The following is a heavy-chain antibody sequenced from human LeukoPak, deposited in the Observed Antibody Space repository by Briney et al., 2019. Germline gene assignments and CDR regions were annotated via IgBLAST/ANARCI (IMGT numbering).Heavy chain of an antibody. CDR2: ISSSSSYI. J-gene: IGHJ3*02. Sequence: GGSPRLSCAASGFTFSSYSMNWVRQAPGKGLEWVSSISSSSSYIYYADSVKGRFTISRDNAKNSLYLQVNSLRAEDTAVYYCARTVFGQDAFDIWGQGTMVTVSS. V-gene: IGHV3-21*01. D-gene: IGHD3-9*01. CDR3: ARTVFGQDAFDI. CDR1: GFTFSSYS.